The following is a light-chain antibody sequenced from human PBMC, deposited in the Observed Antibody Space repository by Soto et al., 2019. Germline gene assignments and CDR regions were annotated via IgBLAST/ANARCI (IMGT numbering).Light chain of an antibody. J-gene: IGLJ2*01. Sequence: QLVLTQSPSASASLGASVTLTCTLSSAHSRYAIAWHQQQPEKGPRFLMKVNSDGSHSKGDEIPDRFSGSTSGAEHYLTISSLQSEDEADYYCQTWGTGIHVVFGGGTKVTVL. CDR2: VNSDGSH. CDR3: QTWGTGIHVV. V-gene: IGLV4-69*01. CDR1: SAHSRYA.